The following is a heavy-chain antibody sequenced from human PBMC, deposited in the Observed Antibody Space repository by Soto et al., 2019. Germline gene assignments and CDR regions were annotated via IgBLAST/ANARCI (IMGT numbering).Heavy chain of an antibody. J-gene: IGHJ5*02. CDR2: IIPILGIA. V-gene: IGHV1-69*08. Sequence: QVQLVQSGAEVKKPGSSVKVSCKASGGTFSSYTISWVRQAPGQGLEWMGRIIPILGIANYAQKFQGRVTITADKSTSTAYMELSSLRSEDTAVYYCARDPWFGELLPPPWGQGTLVTVSS. D-gene: IGHD3-10*01. CDR1: GGTFSSYT. CDR3: ARDPWFGELLPPP.